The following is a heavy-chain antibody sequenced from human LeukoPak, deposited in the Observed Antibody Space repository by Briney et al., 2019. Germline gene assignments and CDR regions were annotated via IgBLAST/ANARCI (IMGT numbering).Heavy chain of an antibody. V-gene: IGHV3-20*04. CDR2: INWNGGST. J-gene: IGHJ5*02. D-gene: IGHD6-13*01. Sequence: GGSLRLSCAASGFTFDDYGMSWVRQAPGKGLEWVSGINWNGGSTGYADSVKGRFTISRDNAKNSLYLQMNSLRAEDTALYYCARESSGTAAAGRFDPWGQGTLVTVSS. CDR1: GFTFDDYG. CDR3: ARESSGTAAAGRFDP.